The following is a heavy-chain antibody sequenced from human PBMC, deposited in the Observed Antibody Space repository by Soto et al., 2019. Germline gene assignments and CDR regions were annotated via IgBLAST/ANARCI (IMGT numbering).Heavy chain of an antibody. J-gene: IGHJ4*02. D-gene: IGHD2-21*02. CDR3: ARDPVAYCGGDCRTFDY. V-gene: IGHV3-30-3*01. CDR1: GFTFSSYA. CDR2: ISYDGSNK. Sequence: QVQLVESGGGVVQPGRSLRLSCAASGFTFSSYAMHWVCQAPGKRLEWVAVISYDGSNKYYADSVKGRFTISRDNSKNTLYLQMNSLRAEDTAVYYFARDPVAYCGGDCRTFDYWGQGTLVTVSS.